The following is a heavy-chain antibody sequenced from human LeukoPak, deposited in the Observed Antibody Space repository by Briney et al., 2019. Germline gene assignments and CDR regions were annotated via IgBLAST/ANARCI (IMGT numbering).Heavy chain of an antibody. CDR2: ISSSSSYI. D-gene: IGHD2-2*01. Sequence: GGSLRLSCAASGFTFSSYSMNWVRQAPGKGLEWVSSISSSSSYIYYADSVKGRFTISRDNAKNSLYLQMNSLRAEDTAVYYCAKGGMTAASYYGMDVWGQGTTVTVSS. J-gene: IGHJ6*02. V-gene: IGHV3-21*01. CDR3: AKGGMTAASYYGMDV. CDR1: GFTFSSYS.